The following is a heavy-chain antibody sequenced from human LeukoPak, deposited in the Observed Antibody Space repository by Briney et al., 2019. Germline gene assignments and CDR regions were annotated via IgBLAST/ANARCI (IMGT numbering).Heavy chain of an antibody. CDR2: IYRGGNT. D-gene: IGHD1-26*01. CDR1: GFTVSNNY. J-gene: IGHJ4*02. Sequence: PGGSLRLSCAASGFTVSNNYMRWVRQAPGKGLEWVSFIYRGGNTYYADSVKGRFTLSRDDSKNTLYLQMHSLRVEDTAVYYCARGGSNAGYWGQGTLVTVSS. CDR3: ARGGSNAGY. V-gene: IGHV3-66*01.